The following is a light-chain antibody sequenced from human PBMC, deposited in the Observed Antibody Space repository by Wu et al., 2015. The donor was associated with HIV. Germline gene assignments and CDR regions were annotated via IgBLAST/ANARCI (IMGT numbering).Light chain of an antibody. CDR3: QQYYRLPPRTT. CDR1: QDISTY. V-gene: IGKV1-8*01. J-gene: IGKJ2*01. CDR2: SAS. Sequence: AIRMTQSPSSLSASTGDRVTITCRASQDISTYLAWFQQKPGKAPNLLIYSASTLQSGVPSRFSGSGSGTDFTLTISCLQSEDFATYYCQQYYRLPPRTTFGQGTKLDIK.